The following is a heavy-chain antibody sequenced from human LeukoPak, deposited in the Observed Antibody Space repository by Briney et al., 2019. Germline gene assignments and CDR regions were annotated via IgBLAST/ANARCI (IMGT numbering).Heavy chain of an antibody. CDR3: AALTPKYLNYFDC. CDR1: GYTFTELY. CDR2: FDPEDGET. Sequence: ASVKVSCKVSGYTFTELYMHWVRQAPGKGLEWMGGFDPEDGETIYAQKLQGRVTMTEDTSTDTAYMELSSLRSENTAVYNCAALTPKYLNYFDCWGQGTLVTVSS. J-gene: IGHJ4*02. V-gene: IGHV1-24*01. D-gene: IGHD2/OR15-2a*01.